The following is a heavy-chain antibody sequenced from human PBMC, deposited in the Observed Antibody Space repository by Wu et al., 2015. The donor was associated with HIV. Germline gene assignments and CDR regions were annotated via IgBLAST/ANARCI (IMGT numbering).Heavy chain of an antibody. D-gene: IGHD6-19*01. CDR1: GYTFTGYY. V-gene: IGHV1-2*02. J-gene: IGHJ5*02. CDR2: INPNSGGT. CDR3: ARGAVAGFGRLVPTP. Sequence: QVQLVQSGAEVKKPGASVKVSCKASGYTFTGYYMHWVRQAPGQGLEWMGWINPNSGGTNYAQKFQGRVTMTRDTSISTAYMELSRLRSDDTAVYYCARGAVAGFGRLVPTPWGQGTLVHRLL.